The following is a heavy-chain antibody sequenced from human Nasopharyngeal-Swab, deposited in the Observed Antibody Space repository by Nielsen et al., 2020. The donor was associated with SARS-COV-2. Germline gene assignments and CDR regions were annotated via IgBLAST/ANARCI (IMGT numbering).Heavy chain of an antibody. D-gene: IGHD5-18*01. CDR2: ISSNGGST. Sequence: WIRQPPGKGLEYVSAISSNGGSTYYANSVKGRFTISGDNSKNTLYLQMNSLRAEDTAVYYCAKQSWGYGYGYYFDYWGQGTLGTVSS. J-gene: IGHJ4*02. V-gene: IGHV3-64*04. CDR3: AKQSWGYGYGYYFDY.